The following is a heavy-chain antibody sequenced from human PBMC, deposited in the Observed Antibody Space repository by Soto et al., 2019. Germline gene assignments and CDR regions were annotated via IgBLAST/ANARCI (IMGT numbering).Heavy chain of an antibody. D-gene: IGHD4-17*01. CDR2: ISGSGTST. CDR3: AKENTPDYGDYVDY. V-gene: IGHV3-23*01. Sequence: SLRLSWAACGFSFSSYAMSWVRQAPGKGLKWISSISGSGTSTYYAYSVKGRFTNSRDNSKNTMYLQMNSLRAEDTALYFCAKENTPDYGDYVDYWGQGTLVTVSS. J-gene: IGHJ4*02. CDR1: GFSFSSYA.